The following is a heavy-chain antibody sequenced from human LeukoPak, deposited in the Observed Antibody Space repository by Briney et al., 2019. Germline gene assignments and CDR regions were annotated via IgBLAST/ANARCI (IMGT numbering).Heavy chain of an antibody. CDR3: ARDRGGDYDYYYGMDV. J-gene: IGHJ6*04. D-gene: IGHD4-17*01. V-gene: IGHV4-30-2*01. CDR1: GFTFSSYAM. Sequence: LRLSCAASGFTFSSYAMHWVRQAPGKGLEWIGYIYHSGSTYYNPSLKSRVTISVDRSKNQFSLKLSSVTAADTAVYYCARDRGGDYDYYYGMDVWGKGTTVTVSS. CDR2: IYHSGST.